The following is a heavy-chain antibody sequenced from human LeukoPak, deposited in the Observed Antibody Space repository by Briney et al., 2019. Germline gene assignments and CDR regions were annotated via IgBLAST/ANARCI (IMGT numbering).Heavy chain of an antibody. J-gene: IGHJ6*02. CDR3: ARDRLWFGELLYYYYYGMDV. CDR2: INPAGSET. D-gene: IGHD3-10*01. Sequence: PGGSLRLSCAASGFSFSAYWMTWVRQAPGTGLEWVANINPAGSETYYVDPVKGRFSISRDNAKNSLYLQMNCLRAEDTAVYYCARDRLWFGELLYYYYYGMDVWGQGTTVTVSS. CDR1: GFSFSAYW. V-gene: IGHV3-7*01.